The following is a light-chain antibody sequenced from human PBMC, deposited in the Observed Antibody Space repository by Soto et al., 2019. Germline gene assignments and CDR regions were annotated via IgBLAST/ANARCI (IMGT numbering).Light chain of an antibody. CDR2: EGS. CDR1: SSDVGSYNL. V-gene: IGLV2-23*03. J-gene: IGLJ2*01. Sequence: QSALTQPASVSGSPGQSITISCTGTSSDVGSYNLVSWYQQHPGKAPKLMIYEGSKRPSGVSNRLSGSKSGNTASLTISGLQAEDEADYYCCSYAGSSTFVFGGGTKVTVL. CDR3: CSYAGSSTFV.